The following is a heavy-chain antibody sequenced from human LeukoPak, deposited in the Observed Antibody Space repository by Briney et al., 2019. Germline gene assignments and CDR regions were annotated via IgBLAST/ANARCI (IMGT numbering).Heavy chain of an antibody. CDR2: ISWDGGST. CDR3: ARAATVTTRYYYYYMDV. J-gene: IGHJ6*03. Sequence: GGSLRLSCAASGFTFDDYAMHWVRQAPGKGLEWVSLISWDGGSTYYADSVKGRFTISRDNAKNSLYLQMNSLRAEDTALYYCARAATVTTRYYYYYMDVWGKGTTATVSS. V-gene: IGHV3-43D*03. CDR1: GFTFDDYA. D-gene: IGHD4-17*01.